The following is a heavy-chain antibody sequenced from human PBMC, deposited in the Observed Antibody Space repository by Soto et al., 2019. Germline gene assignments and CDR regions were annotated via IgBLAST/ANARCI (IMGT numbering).Heavy chain of an antibody. V-gene: IGHV1-18*01. Sequence: VASVKVSCKASGCTFTSYGISWVRQAPGQGLEWMGWISAYNGNTNYAQKLQGRVTMTTDTSTSTAYMELRSLRSDDTAVYYCATGYYSSSEYYYGMDVWGQGTTVTVSS. CDR1: GCTFTSYG. D-gene: IGHD3-9*01. CDR3: ATGYYSSSEYYYGMDV. J-gene: IGHJ6*02. CDR2: ISAYNGNT.